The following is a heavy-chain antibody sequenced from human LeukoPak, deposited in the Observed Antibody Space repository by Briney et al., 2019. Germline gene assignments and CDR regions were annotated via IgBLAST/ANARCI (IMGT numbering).Heavy chain of an antibody. CDR2: IFRTGST. CDR3: ARRVGFYGSGSLNYFDP. Sequence: SETLSLTCTVSGGSIGSSSYYWGWIRQPPGKGLEWIGSIFRTGSTYYTASLKSRVSISVDTSKNHFVLKLTSVTAADTAVYFCARRVGFYGSGSLNYFDPWGQGILVSVSS. D-gene: IGHD3-10*01. CDR1: GGSIGSSSYY. V-gene: IGHV4-39*02. J-gene: IGHJ5*01.